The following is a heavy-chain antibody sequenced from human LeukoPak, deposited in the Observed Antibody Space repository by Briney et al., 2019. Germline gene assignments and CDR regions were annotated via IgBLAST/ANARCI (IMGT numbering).Heavy chain of an antibody. D-gene: IGHD2-15*01. CDR1: GGSFSGYY. V-gene: IGHV4-34*01. J-gene: IGHJ6*04. CDR3: ARVGRVPSYGRDV. Sequence: SETLSLTCAVYGGSFSGYYWSWIRQPPGKGLEWIGEINHSGSTNYNPSLKSRVTISVDTSKNQFSLKLSSVTAADTAVYYCARVGRVPSYGRDVGGKGTRVTVSS. CDR2: INHSGST.